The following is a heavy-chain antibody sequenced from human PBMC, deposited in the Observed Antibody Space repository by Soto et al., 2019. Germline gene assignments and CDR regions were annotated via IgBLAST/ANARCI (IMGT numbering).Heavy chain of an antibody. J-gene: IGHJ4*02. D-gene: IGHD2-2*01. V-gene: IGHV4-28*01. Sequence: ETLSLTCFVSGYSINSNNWWGLIRQPPGKGLEWIGDIYYTGTTYYNPSLKSRVTMSVDTAKDQFSLRLSSVTAVDTAVYYCARKQRKPAAIWNWGQGTLVTVSS. CDR3: ARKQRKPAAIWN. CDR1: GYSINSNNW. CDR2: IYYTGTT.